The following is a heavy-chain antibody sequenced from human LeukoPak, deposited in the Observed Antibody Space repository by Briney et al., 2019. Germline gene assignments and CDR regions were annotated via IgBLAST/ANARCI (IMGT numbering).Heavy chain of an antibody. CDR1: GFTFSSYA. CDR2: ISYDGSNK. CDR3: ARVASVEYSSSLGWFDP. V-gene: IGHV3-30-3*01. J-gene: IGHJ5*02. Sequence: PGRSLRLSCAASGFTFSSYAMHWVRQAPGKGLEWVAVISYDGSNKYYADSVKGRFTISRDNSKNTLYLQMNSLRAEDTAVYYCARVASVEYSSSLGWFDPWGQGTLVTVSS. D-gene: IGHD6-6*01.